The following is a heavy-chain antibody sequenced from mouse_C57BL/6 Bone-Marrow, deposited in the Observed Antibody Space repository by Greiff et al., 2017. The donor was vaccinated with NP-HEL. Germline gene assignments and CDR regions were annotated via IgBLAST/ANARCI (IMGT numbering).Heavy chain of an antibody. J-gene: IGHJ2*01. CDR2: IDPSDSYT. CDR3: ARQYDGSG. V-gene: IGHV1-59*01. CDR1: GYTFTSYW. D-gene: IGHD1-1*01. Sequence: VQLQQPGAELVRPGTSVKLSCQASGYTFTSYWMHWVKQRPGQGLEWIGVIDPSDSYTNYNQKFKCKATLTVDTSSSTAYMQLSSLTSEDSAVYYCARQYDGSGWGQGTTLTVSS.